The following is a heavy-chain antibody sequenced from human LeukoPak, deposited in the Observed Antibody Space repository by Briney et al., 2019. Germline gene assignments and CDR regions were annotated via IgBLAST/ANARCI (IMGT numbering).Heavy chain of an antibody. D-gene: IGHD2-15*01. V-gene: IGHV1-2*02. J-gene: IGHJ4*02. CDR2: INPNSAGT. CDR1: GYTFIDYY. Sequence: GASVKVSCKASGYTFIDYYIHWVRQAPGQGLEWMGWINPNSAGTNYAQKFQGRVTMTRDTSISTAYMELSRLRSDDTAVYYCARVLPGYCSGGSCSNSPFDYWGQGTLVTVSS. CDR3: ARVLPGYCSGGSCSNSPFDY.